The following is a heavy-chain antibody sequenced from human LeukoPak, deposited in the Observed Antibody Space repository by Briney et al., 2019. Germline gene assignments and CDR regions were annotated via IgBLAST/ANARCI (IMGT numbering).Heavy chain of an antibody. CDR2: ISSSSTCS. CDR1: GFTVSSNY. Sequence: GGSLRLSCAASGFTVSSNYMSWVRQAPGKGVEWVSYISSSSTCSIYADSVKGRFTISRENDKNSLYLQMNSLRAEDTAVYYCARVMIGTVNWFDPWGQGTLVTVSS. V-gene: IGHV3-11*06. CDR3: ARVMIGTVNWFDP. D-gene: IGHD3-22*01. J-gene: IGHJ5*02.